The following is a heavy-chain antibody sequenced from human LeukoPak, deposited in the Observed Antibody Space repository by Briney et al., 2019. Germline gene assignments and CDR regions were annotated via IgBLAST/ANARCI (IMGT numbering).Heavy chain of an antibody. Sequence: ASVKVSCKASGYTFTGYYMHWVRQAPGQGLEWMGWINPNSGGTNYAQKFQGRVTMTRDTSISTAHMELSRLRSDDTAVYYCARDRGRYYDSSGYPYYYGMDVWGQGTTVTVSS. CDR3: ARDRGRYYDSSGYPYYYGMDV. J-gene: IGHJ6*02. D-gene: IGHD3-22*01. V-gene: IGHV1-2*02. CDR2: INPNSGGT. CDR1: GYTFTGYY.